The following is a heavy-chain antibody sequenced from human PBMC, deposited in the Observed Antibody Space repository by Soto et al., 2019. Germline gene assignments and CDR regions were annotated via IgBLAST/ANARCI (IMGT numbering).Heavy chain of an antibody. D-gene: IGHD1-26*01. Sequence: QVQLQQWGAGLLKPSETLSLTCAVYGGSFSGYYWSWIRQPPGKGLEWIGEINHSGSTNYNPSLKSRVTISVDTSKNQFSLKLSSVTAADTAVYYCARVDEVGPRGCFDYWGQGTLVTVSS. CDR1: GGSFSGYY. J-gene: IGHJ4*02. CDR3: ARVDEVGPRGCFDY. V-gene: IGHV4-34*01. CDR2: INHSGST.